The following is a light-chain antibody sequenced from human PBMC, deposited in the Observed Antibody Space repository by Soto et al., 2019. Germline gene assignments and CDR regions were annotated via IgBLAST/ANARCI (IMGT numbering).Light chain of an antibody. J-gene: IGKJ1*01. CDR1: QNIASTY. Sequence: EIVLTQSPGTLSLTPGERATLSCRASQNIASTYLAWYQQKPGQAPRLIFYGASIRATGIPDRFSAIGSETDFTLTISRLEPEDFAVYYCQQYGSSPTWPFGQGTKVEVK. CDR3: QQYGSSPTWP. V-gene: IGKV3-20*01. CDR2: GAS.